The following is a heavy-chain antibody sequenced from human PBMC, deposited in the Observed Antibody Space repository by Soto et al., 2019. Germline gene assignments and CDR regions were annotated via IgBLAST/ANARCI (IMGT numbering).Heavy chain of an antibody. CDR1: GFTFSSYS. D-gene: IGHD6-19*01. CDR2: ISSSSSYI. J-gene: IGHJ4*02. CDR3: ARGERKGYSIGWHPVGDY. V-gene: IGHV3-21*01. Sequence: EVQLVESGGGLVKPGGSLRLSCAASGFTFSSYSMNWVRQAPGKGLEWVSSISSSSSYIYYADSVKGRFTISRDNAKNSLYLKTNSMRAEDTAVYYCARGERKGYSIGWHPVGDYWGQGTLVTVSS.